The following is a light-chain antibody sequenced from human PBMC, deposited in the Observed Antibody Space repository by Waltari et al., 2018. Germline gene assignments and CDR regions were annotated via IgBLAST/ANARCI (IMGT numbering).Light chain of an antibody. CDR2: AAG. CDR3: QQSSSTPQDA. J-gene: IGKJ2*01. Sequence: WRASESIKKDRNWDQQKAGKEPKRRSDAAGSVHSGVPSRCSGSGCGTDFTLTMSSLQADDVATYYCQQSSSTPQDAFVQRTYLEIK. V-gene: IGKV1-39*01. CDR1: ESIKKD.